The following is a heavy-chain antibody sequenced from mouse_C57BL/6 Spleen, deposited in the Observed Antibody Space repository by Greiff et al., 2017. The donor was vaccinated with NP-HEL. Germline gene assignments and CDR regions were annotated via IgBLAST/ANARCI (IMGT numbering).Heavy chain of an antibody. V-gene: IGHV5-6*01. D-gene: IGHD1-1*01. CDR2: ISSGGSYT. J-gene: IGHJ1*03. CDR1: GFTFSSYG. CDR3: ASYYYGSSYLYWYFDV. Sequence: EVKLVESGGDLVKPGGSLKLSCAASGFTFSSYGMSWVRQTPDKRLEWVATISSGGSYTSYPDSVKGRFTITRDNATNTLYLQMSSLKSEDTAMYYCASYYYGSSYLYWYFDVWGTGTTVTVSS.